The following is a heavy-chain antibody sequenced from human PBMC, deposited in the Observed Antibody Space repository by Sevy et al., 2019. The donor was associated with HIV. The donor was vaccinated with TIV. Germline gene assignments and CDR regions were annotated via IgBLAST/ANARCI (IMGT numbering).Heavy chain of an antibody. CDR3: ARNDYSDYYFDY. D-gene: IGHD4-17*01. Sequence: SETLSLTCTVSAGSISSSYYWSWIRLLPGKGLEWIGYFYYSGSIYYNPSLKSRVTISIDTSKNQFSLKLSSVTAADTAVYYCARNDYSDYYFDYRGQGSLVTVSS. CDR2: FYYSGSI. V-gene: IGHV4-31*03. J-gene: IGHJ4*02. CDR1: AGSISSSYY.